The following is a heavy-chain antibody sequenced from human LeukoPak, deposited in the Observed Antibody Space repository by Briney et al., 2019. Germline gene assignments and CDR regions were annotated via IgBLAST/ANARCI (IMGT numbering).Heavy chain of an antibody. V-gene: IGHV3-7*01. CDR3: ASLFAPKYYDSSGLAVDV. J-gene: IGHJ6*02. CDR1: GFTFSSYW. CDR2: IKQDGSEK. Sequence: GGSLRLSCAASGFTFSSYWMSWVRQAPGKGLEWVANIKQDGSEKYYVDSVKGRFTISRDNAKNSLYLQMNSLRAEDTAVYYCASLFAPKYYDSSGLAVDVWGQGTTVTVSS. D-gene: IGHD3-22*01.